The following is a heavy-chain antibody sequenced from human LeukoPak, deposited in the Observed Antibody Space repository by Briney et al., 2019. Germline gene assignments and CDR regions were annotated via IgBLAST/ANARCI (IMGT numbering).Heavy chain of an antibody. CDR1: GGSFSGYY. V-gene: IGHV4-34*01. J-gene: IGHJ5*02. D-gene: IGHD6-19*01. CDR3: ARQGAVAGTGWFDP. Sequence: SETLSLTCAVYGGSFSGYYWSWIRQPPGKGLEWIGEINHSGSTNYNPSLKSRVTISVDTSKNQFSLKLSSVTAADTAVYYCARQGAVAGTGWFDPWGQGTLVTVSS. CDR2: INHSGST.